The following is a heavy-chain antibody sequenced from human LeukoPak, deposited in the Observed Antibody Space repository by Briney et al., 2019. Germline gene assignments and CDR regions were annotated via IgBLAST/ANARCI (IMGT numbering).Heavy chain of an antibody. V-gene: IGHV1-2*02. CDR3: ARDCGTMVRGVCYYYGMGV. D-gene: IGHD3-10*01. CDR2: INPNSGGT. CDR1: GYTFTGYY. Sequence: ASVKVSCKASGYTFTGYYMHWVRQAPGQGLEWMGWINPNSGGTNYAQKFQGRVTMTRDTSISTAYMELSRLRSDDTAVYYCARDCGTMVRGVCYYYGMGVWGQGTTVTVSS. J-gene: IGHJ6*02.